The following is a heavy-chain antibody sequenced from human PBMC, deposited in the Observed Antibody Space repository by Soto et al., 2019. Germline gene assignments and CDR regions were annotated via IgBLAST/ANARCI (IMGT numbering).Heavy chain of an antibody. CDR3: GRCNGDDRHSPCDY. D-gene: IGHD2-8*01. V-gene: IGHV3-30*03. J-gene: IGHJ4*02. CDR2: ITKNGRNK. CDR1: GFTFSNFG. Sequence: QVQLVESGGGVVQPGGSLRLSCAASGFTFSNFGMHWVRHAPGKGLEWVADITKNGRNKDYADSMKGRLAISRDNSKNTLELQMNSLRVEDTAMYYCGRCNGDDRHSPCDYWGQGTPVTVSS.